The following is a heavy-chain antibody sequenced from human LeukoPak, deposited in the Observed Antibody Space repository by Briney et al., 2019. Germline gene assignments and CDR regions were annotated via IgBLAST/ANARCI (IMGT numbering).Heavy chain of an antibody. D-gene: IGHD3-22*01. CDR3: AHRRNYYDFDY. CDR2: IYWDDNK. Sequence: SGPTLVNPTQTLTLTCTFSGFSLSTSGVGVGWIRQSPGKALEWLALIYWDDNKRYSPSLKSRLTITKDTSKTQVVLTMTNVDPVDTATYYCAHRRNYYDFDYWGQGTLVTVSS. CDR1: GFSLSTSGVG. J-gene: IGHJ4*02. V-gene: IGHV2-5*02.